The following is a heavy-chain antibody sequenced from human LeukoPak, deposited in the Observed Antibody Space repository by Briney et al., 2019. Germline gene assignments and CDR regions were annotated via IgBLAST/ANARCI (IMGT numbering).Heavy chain of an antibody. V-gene: IGHV3-23*01. Sequence: GGSLRLSCAASGFTFSSSAMSWVRQAPGKGLEWVSAISGSGDSTYYADSVKGRFTISRDNSKNTLYLQMNSLRAEDTAVYYYAKRTHVLQFSVYYYSMDVWGQGTTVTVSS. CDR2: ISGSGDST. CDR3: AKRTHVLQFSVYYYSMDV. D-gene: IGHD3-3*01. CDR1: GFTFSSSA. J-gene: IGHJ6*02.